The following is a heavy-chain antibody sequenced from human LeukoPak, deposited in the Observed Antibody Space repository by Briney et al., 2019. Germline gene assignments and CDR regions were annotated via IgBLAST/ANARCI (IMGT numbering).Heavy chain of an antibody. V-gene: IGHV3-53*04. CDR2: IYSGGST. CDR3: ARVTRPHYYYYGMDV. Sequence: PGGSLRLSCAASGFTVSSNYMSWVRQAPGKGLEWVSVIYSGGSTYYADSVKGRFTISRHNSKNTLYLQMNSLRAEDTAMYYCARVTRPHYYYYGMDVWGQGTRSPSP. D-gene: IGHD2-15*01. J-gene: IGHJ6*02. CDR1: GFTVSSNY.